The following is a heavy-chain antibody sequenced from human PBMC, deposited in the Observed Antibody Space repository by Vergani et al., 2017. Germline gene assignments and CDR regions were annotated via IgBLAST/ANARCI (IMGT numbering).Heavy chain of an antibody. D-gene: IGHD3-22*01. CDR3: ARDGVNDYDSSGTKDY. V-gene: IGHV3-21*01. J-gene: IGHJ4*02. Sequence: EVQLVESGGGLVKPGGSLRLSCAASGFTFSSYSMNWVRQAPGKGLEWVSSISSSSSYIYYADSVKGRFTISRDNAKNSLYLLMNSLRAEDTAVYYCARDGVNDYDSSGTKDYWGQGTLVTVSS. CDR2: ISSSSSYI. CDR1: GFTFSSYS.